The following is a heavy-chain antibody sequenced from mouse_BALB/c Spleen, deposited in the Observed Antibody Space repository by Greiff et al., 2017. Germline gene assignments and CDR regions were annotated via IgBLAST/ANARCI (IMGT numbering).Heavy chain of an antibody. D-gene: IGHD1-1*01. CDR1: GFTFSDYY. J-gene: IGHJ1*01. Sequence: EVKLVESGGGLVKPGGSLKLSCAASGFTFSDYYMYWVRHTPEKRLEWVATISDGGSYTYYPDSVKGRFTISRDNAKNNLYLQMSSLKSEDTAMYYGAREGYYGSSYDFDVWGAGTTVTVSS. V-gene: IGHV5-4*02. CDR2: ISDGGSYT. CDR3: AREGYYGSSYDFDV.